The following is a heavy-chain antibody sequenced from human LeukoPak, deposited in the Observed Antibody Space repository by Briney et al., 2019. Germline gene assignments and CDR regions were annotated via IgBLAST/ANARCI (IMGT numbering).Heavy chain of an antibody. Sequence: GGSLRLXCAASGFTFSSYSMNWVRQAPGKELEWVSSISSSSSYIYYADSVKGRFTISRDNANNSLYLQMNSLRAEDTAVYYCARDAVAMGFDYWGQGTLVTVSS. CDR2: ISSSSSYI. V-gene: IGHV3-21*01. CDR1: GFTFSSYS. J-gene: IGHJ4*02. CDR3: ARDAVAMGFDY. D-gene: IGHD5-18*01.